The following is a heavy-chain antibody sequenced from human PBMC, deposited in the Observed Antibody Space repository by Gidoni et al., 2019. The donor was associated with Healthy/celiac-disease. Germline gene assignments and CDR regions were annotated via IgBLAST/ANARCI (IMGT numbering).Heavy chain of an antibody. D-gene: IGHD6-13*01. J-gene: IGHJ4*02. Sequence: QVQLVESGGGGVQPGRSLRLSCAASGFTFSSYGMHWVRQAPGKGLEWVAVISYDGSNKYYADSVKGRFTISRDNSKNTLYLQMNSLRAEDTAVYYCANALSSSWGPDYWGQGTLVTVSS. CDR2: ISYDGSNK. CDR1: GFTFSSYG. V-gene: IGHV3-30*18. CDR3: ANALSSSWGPDY.